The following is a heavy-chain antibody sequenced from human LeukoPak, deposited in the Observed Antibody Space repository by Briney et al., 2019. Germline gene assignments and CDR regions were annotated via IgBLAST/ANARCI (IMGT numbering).Heavy chain of an antibody. CDR2: ISFDGSDK. CDR3: ARNPLMVRGPFDY. Sequence: GGSLRLSCAASGFTFSSYAMHWVRQAPGKGLEWVALISFDGSDKYYADSVKGRFTISRDNAKNSLYLQMNSLRAEDTALYYCARNPLMVRGPFDYWGQGTLVTVSS. CDR1: GFTFSSYA. V-gene: IGHV3-30*04. D-gene: IGHD3-10*01. J-gene: IGHJ4*02.